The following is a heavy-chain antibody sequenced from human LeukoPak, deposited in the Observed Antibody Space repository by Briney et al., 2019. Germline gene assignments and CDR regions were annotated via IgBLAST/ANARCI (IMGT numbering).Heavy chain of an antibody. CDR3: ARGKQQRSHPNYGMDV. CDR1: GYTFTGYY. J-gene: IGHJ6*02. D-gene: IGHD6-13*01. CDR2: INPNSGGT. V-gene: IGHV1-2*02. Sequence: ASAKVSCKASGYTFTGYYMHWVRQAPRQGLEWMGWINPNSGGTNYAQKFQGRVTMTRDTSISTAYMELSRLRSDDTAVYYCARGKQQRSHPNYGMDVWGQGTTVTVSS.